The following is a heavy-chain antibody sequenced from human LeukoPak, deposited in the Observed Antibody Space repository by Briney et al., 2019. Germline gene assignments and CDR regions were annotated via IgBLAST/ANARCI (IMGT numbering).Heavy chain of an antibody. J-gene: IGHJ5*02. Sequence: ASVKVSCKASGYTFTSYGISWVRQAPGQGLEWMGWISAYNGNTNYAQKLQGRVTMKTETSKSTAYMEMRRLRSDDTAVYYCARESALGFVPWGQGTLVTVSS. CDR1: GYTFTSYG. V-gene: IGHV1-18*01. CDR3: ARESALGFVP. CDR2: ISAYNGNT.